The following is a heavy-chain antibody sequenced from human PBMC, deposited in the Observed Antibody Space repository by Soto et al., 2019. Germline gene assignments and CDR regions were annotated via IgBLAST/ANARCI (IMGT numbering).Heavy chain of an antibody. CDR2: IFFTGNI. D-gene: IGHD2-15*01. V-gene: IGHV4-39*01. Sequence: XETLSLTCTVAGSSLSSISYYWGWIRQPRGEGQEWVGSIFFTGNIYYNPSIKSRVTISVDTSKNQFSLMVNAVTAADTAVYYCASRHCSGGSCYNPGFDYWGQGALVTVSS. CDR1: GSSLSSISYY. CDR3: ASRHCSGGSCYNPGFDY. J-gene: IGHJ4*02.